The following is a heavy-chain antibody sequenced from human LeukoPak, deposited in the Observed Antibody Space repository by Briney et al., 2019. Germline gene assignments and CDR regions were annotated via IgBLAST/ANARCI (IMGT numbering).Heavy chain of an antibody. CDR2: IYSGGDT. J-gene: IGHJ6*04. CDR1: GLTVSSNY. V-gene: IGHV3-53*01. CDR3: AGERPSTVTYGAVDV. D-gene: IGHD4-17*01. Sequence: GGSLRLSCAASGLTVSSNYMSWVRQAPGKGLEWVSVIYSGGDTYHADSVKGRFTISRDNSKNTLYLQMNSLRGEDTAVYYCAGERPSTVTYGAVDVWGKGTTVIVSS.